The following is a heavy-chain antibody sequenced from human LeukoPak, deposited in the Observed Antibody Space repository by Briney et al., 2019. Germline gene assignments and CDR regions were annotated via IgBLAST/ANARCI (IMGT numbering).Heavy chain of an antibody. CDR3: ARAYYDSSGYYWGFDY. J-gene: IGHJ4*02. D-gene: IGHD3-22*01. Sequence: GASVKVSCKASGYTFTGYYMHWVRQAPGQGLEWMGWINPNSGGTNYAQKFQGRVTMTRYTSISTAYMELSRLRSDDTAVYYCARAYYDSSGYYWGFDYWGQGTLVTVSS. CDR1: GYTFTGYY. V-gene: IGHV1-2*02. CDR2: INPNSGGT.